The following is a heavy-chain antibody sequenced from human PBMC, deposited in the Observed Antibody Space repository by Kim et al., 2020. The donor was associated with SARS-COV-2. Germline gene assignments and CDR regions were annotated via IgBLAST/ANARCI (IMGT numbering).Heavy chain of an antibody. CDR1: GGTFSSYA. CDR2: IIPIFGTA. Sequence: SVKVSCKASGGTFSSYAISWVRQAPGQGLEWMGGIIPIFGTANYAQKFQGRVTITADESTSTAYMELSSLRSEDTAVYYCARVPYYYYGMDVWGQGTTVTVSS. V-gene: IGHV1-69*13. J-gene: IGHJ6*02. CDR3: ARVPYYYYGMDV.